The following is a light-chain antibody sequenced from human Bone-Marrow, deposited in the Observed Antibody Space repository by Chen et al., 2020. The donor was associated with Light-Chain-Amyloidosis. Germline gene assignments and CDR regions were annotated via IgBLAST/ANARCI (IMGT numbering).Light chain of an antibody. V-gene: IGLV6-57*01. CDR3: QSSHGSSQGV. J-gene: IGLJ3*02. CDR2: EDD. Sequence: NFMLTQPHSVSESPGKTVIISCTRSSGSIATNYVQWYQQRPGSSPPTVIYEDDQRPSGLPDRLSGSIDRSSNSASLTLSGLKTEDEADYYCQSSHGSSQGVFGGGTKLTVL. CDR1: SGSIATNY.